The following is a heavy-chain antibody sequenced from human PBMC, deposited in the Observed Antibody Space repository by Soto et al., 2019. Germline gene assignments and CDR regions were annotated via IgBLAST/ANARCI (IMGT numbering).Heavy chain of an antibody. CDR2: ISAYNGNT. J-gene: IGHJ4*02. CDR1: GYTFTSYG. Sequence: ASVTVCCKASGYTFTSYGISWVRQAPGQGLEWMGWISAYNGNTNYAQKLQGRVTMTTDTSTSTAYMELRSLRSDDTAVYYCARASSYCSGGSCYYSYWGQGTLVTVS. D-gene: IGHD2-15*01. V-gene: IGHV1-18*01. CDR3: ARASSYCSGGSCYYSY.